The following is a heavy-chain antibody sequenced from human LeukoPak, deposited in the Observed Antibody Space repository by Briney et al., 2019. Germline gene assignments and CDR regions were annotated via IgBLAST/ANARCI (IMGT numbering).Heavy chain of an antibody. CDR2: ISSSSSTI. CDR1: GFTFSSYA. CDR3: ARDLGPSGSYFGNTTPLDDY. D-gene: IGHD1-26*01. J-gene: IGHJ4*02. Sequence: GGSLRLSCAASGFTFSSYAVHWVRQAPGKGLEWVSYISSSSSTIYYADSVKGRFTISRDNAKNSLYLQMNSLRAEDTAVYYCARDLGPSGSYFGNTTPLDDYWGQGTLVTVSS. V-gene: IGHV3-48*01.